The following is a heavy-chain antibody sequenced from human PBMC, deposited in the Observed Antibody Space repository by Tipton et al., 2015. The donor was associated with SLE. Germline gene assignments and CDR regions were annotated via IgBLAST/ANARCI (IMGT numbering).Heavy chain of an antibody. Sequence: TLSLTCAVYGGSFSGYFWSWIRQPPGKGLEWIGEINHSGGTNYNPSLKSRVTMSVDTSKNQFSLRLNSVTAADTAVYYCSRRGISFGADFDYWGPGTLVTASS. CDR3: SRRGISFGADFDY. CDR2: INHSGGT. J-gene: IGHJ4*02. CDR1: GGSFSGYF. D-gene: IGHD3-16*01. V-gene: IGHV4-34*01.